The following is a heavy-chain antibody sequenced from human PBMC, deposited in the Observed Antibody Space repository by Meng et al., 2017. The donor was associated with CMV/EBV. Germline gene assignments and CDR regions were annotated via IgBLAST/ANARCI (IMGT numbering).Heavy chain of an antibody. V-gene: IGHV4-34*01. Sequence: GSLRLSCAVYGGSFSGYYWSWIRQPPGKGLEWIGEINHSGSTNYNPSLKSRVTISVDTSKNQFSLKLSSVTAADTAVYYCARRGRITMVRGVRHYYGMDVWGQGTTVTVSS. J-gene: IGHJ6*02. D-gene: IGHD3-10*01. CDR1: GGSFSGYY. CDR2: INHSGST. CDR3: ARRGRITMVRGVRHYYGMDV.